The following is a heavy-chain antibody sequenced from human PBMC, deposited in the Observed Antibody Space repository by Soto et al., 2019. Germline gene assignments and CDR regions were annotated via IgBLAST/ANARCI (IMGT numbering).Heavy chain of an antibody. CDR1: GGSFSGYY. CDR3: ARGRSLDYDYIWGSYRDAFDI. Sequence: QVQLQQWGAGLLKPSETLSLTCAVYGGSFSGYYWSWIRQPPGKGLEWIGEINHSGSTNYNPSLKSLVTISVDTSKNQFSLKLSSVTAADTAVYYCARGRSLDYDYIWGSYRDAFDIWGQGTMVTVSS. V-gene: IGHV4-34*01. J-gene: IGHJ3*02. D-gene: IGHD3-16*02. CDR2: INHSGST.